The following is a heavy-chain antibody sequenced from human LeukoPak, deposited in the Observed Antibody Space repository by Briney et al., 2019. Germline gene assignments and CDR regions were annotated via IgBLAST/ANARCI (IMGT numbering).Heavy chain of an antibody. J-gene: IGHJ4*02. V-gene: IGHV3-53*01. Sequence: GGSLRLSCAASGFSVSSNYMTWVRQAPGKGLECVSVIYGGGNTYYADSVGGRFTISRDNSKNTLYLQMNSLRAEDTAVYYCAKDQGYGFLYYFDYWGQGTLVTVSS. CDR2: IYGGGNT. CDR3: AKDQGYGFLYYFDY. D-gene: IGHD4-17*01. CDR1: GFSVSSNY.